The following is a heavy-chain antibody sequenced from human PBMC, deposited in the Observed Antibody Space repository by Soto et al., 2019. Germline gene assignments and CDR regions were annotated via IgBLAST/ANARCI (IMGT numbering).Heavy chain of an antibody. Sequence: QVQLVQSGADMKKPGSSVKVSCKTSGGSFGSSAISWVRQAPAQGLEWMGEIIPVFDKANYAQNFQDRLTITADESTGTVFMQLSSLRSDDTAVYFCARLRRDWGDAFDLWGQGTFVTVSS. CDR1: GGSFGSSA. D-gene: IGHD3-16*01. V-gene: IGHV1-69*01. CDR2: IIPVFDKA. CDR3: ARLRRDWGDAFDL. J-gene: IGHJ3*01.